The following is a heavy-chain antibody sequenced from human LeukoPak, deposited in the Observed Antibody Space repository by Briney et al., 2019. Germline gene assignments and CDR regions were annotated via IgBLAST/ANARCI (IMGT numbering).Heavy chain of an antibody. CDR1: GFTFNTHA. V-gene: IGHV3-23*01. Sequence: GGSLRLSCAASGFTFNTHAMTWVRQAPGKGLEWVSGISGSGGITYYADSVKGRFTISRDNSKNTLYLQMNSLRAEDTAVYYCAKPWFGEIFNYFDYWGQGTLVTVSS. CDR3: AKPWFGEIFNYFDY. CDR2: ISGSGGIT. D-gene: IGHD3-10*01. J-gene: IGHJ4*02.